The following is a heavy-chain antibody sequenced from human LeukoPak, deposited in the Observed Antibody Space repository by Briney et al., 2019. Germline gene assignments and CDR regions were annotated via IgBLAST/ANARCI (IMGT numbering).Heavy chain of an antibody. J-gene: IGHJ4*02. V-gene: IGHV3-21*01. CDR3: AREGNHVWGTYRYTSFDY. D-gene: IGHD3-16*02. CDR1: GFTFSTYS. Sequence: GGSLRLSCAASGFTFSTYSMNWVHQAPGKGLEWVSSISSSSHYMDDADSVKGRFTISRDNAKNSLYLQMNSLRAEDTAVYYCAREGNHVWGTYRYTSFDYWGQGTLVTVSS. CDR2: ISSSSHYM.